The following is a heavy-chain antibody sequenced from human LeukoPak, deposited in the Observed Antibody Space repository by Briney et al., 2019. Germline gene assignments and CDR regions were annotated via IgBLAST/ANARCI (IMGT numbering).Heavy chain of an antibody. CDR3: ARDEGSGYSSSWMDY. Sequence: GGSLRLSCAASGFTFSSYSMNWVRQAPGKGLEWVSSISSSSSYIHYGDSMKGRFTISRDNAKNSVYLQMNSLRAEDTAVYYCARDEGSGYSSSWMDYWGQGTLVTVSS. CDR1: GFTFSSYS. CDR2: ISSSSSYI. D-gene: IGHD6-13*01. V-gene: IGHV3-21*01. J-gene: IGHJ4*02.